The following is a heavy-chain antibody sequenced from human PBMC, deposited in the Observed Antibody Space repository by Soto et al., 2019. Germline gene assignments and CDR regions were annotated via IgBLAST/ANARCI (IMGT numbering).Heavy chain of an antibody. J-gene: IGHJ4*02. D-gene: IGHD2-21*02. CDR2: IWSDGTNK. CDR1: GYTFDSRS. V-gene: IGHV3-33*01. CDR3: AREGVTSFYLDY. Sequence: QVQLVESGGGVVQPGMSLRLSCVTSGYTFDSRSMHWVRQAPGKGLEWVAVIWSDGTNKYYSDSLKGRFTISRDNSKETLYLEISGLSAEDTAIYYCAREGVTSFYLDYWGQGTLVIVSS.